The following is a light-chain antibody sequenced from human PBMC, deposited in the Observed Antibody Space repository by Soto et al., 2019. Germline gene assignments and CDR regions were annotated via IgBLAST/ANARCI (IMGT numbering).Light chain of an antibody. V-gene: IGLV1-47*01. CDR2: RDN. CDR3: ATWDDSLGGPV. CDR1: SSNIGRNY. J-gene: IGLJ2*01. Sequence: QSVLTQTPSVSGTPGQRVNISCSGSSSNIGRNYVYWYHQFPGTAPKLLIYRDNERPLGVPDRFSGSKSGTSASLAISGLRSGDEADYHCATWDDSLGGPVFGGGTKVTVL.